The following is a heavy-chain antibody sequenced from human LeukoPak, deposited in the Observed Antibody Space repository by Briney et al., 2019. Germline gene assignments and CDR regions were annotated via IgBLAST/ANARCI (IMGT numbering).Heavy chain of an antibody. J-gene: IGHJ2*01. CDR2: ISGSGGST. CDR1: GFTFSSYA. Sequence: PGGSLRLSCAASGFTFSSYAMSWVRQAPGKGLEWVSAISGSGGSTYYADSVKGRFTISRDNSKNTLYLQMNSLRAEDTAVYYCAKDATSSGYYSPGYFDLWGRGTLVTVSS. CDR3: AKDATSSGYYSPGYFDL. V-gene: IGHV3-23*01. D-gene: IGHD3-22*01.